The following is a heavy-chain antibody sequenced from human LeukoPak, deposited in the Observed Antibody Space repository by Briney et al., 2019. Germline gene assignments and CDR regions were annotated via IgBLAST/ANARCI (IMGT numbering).Heavy chain of an antibody. J-gene: IGHJ3*02. CDR1: GASITTYY. V-gene: IGHV4-59*01. D-gene: IGHD3-22*01. CDR2: IYDSGST. Sequence: PSETLSLTCFVSGASITTYYWSWIRQPPGKGLEWIGYIYDSGSTNYNPSLKSRVTISVDTSKNQFSLKLSSVTAADTAVYYCACLTTADAFDIWGQGTMVTVSS. CDR3: ACLTTADAFDI.